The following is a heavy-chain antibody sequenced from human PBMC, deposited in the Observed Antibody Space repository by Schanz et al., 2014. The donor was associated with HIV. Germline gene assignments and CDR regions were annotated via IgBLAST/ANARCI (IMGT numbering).Heavy chain of an antibody. CDR2: ISYTGTYM. Sequence: ESGGGLVKPGGSLRLSCAASGFTFSSYSMNWVRQAPGKGLEWVSSISYTGTYMYYADSVKGRFTISRDNAKNSLYLQMNSLRAEDTAVYYCARERYCTNGVCRVYGMGVWGQGTLVTVSS. CDR1: GFTFSSYS. V-gene: IGHV3-21*01. D-gene: IGHD2-8*01. J-gene: IGHJ4*02. CDR3: ARERYCTNGVCRVYGMGV.